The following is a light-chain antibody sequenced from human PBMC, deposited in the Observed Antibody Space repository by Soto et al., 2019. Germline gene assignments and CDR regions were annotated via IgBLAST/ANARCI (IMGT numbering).Light chain of an antibody. CDR1: SSNIGSNT. J-gene: IGLJ3*02. CDR2: HDD. V-gene: IGLV1-44*01. CDR3: ESWDDTLKGHV. Sequence: QPVLTQPPSASGTPGQRVTISCSGSSSNIGSNTVNWYQQLPGTAPKLLIYHDDLRPSGVSDRFSGSKSGTSASLAISGLQSEDEADYYCESWDDTLKGHVFGGGTKLTVL.